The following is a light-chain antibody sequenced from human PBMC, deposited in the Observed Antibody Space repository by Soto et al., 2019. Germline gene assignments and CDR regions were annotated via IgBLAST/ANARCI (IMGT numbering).Light chain of an antibody. J-gene: IGLJ1*01. V-gene: IGLV2-14*02. Sequence: QSVLTQPASVSGSPGQSITISCTGTSSDIGTYNLVSWYQHYPGKAPKLMIYEVSNRPSGVSNRFSGSKSGNTASLTISGLQAEDEADYYCSSYTSSSTPYVFGTGTKVTVL. CDR2: EVS. CDR1: SSDIGTYNL. CDR3: SSYTSSSTPYV.